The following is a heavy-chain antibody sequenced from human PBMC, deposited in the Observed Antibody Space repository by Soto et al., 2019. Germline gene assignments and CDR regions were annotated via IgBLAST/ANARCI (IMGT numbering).Heavy chain of an antibody. Sequence: PGGSLRLSCAASGFTFSSYGMHWVRQAPGKGLEWVAVISYDGSNKYYADSVKGRFTISRDNSKNTLYLQMNSLRAEDTAVFSGAKDSLFNYVILTGSALDYGGQGP. CDR1: GFTFSSYG. CDR3: AKDSLFNYVILTGSALDY. J-gene: IGHJ4*02. V-gene: IGHV3-30*18. CDR2: ISYDGSNK. D-gene: IGHD3-9*01.